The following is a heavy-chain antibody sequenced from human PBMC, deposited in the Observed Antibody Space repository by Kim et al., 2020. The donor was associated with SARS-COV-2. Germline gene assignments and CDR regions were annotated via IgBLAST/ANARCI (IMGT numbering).Heavy chain of an antibody. CDR2: FHSLGTS. CDR3: ASLVSENSAVEY. J-gene: IGHJ4*01. V-gene: IGHV4-39*01. D-gene: IGHD3-3*01. CDR1: GDSISRISNY. Sequence: SETLSLTCTVSGDSISRISNYWGWIRQPPGKGLVWIGLFHSLGTSYSPVSLKSGCTISVDTSQNQFSWKMRSVTAADTAVYYCASLVSENSAVEYWVHG.